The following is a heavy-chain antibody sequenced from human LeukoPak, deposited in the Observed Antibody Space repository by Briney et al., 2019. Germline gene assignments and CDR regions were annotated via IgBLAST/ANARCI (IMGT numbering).Heavy chain of an antibody. CDR2: ISSSGSTI. Sequence: GGSLRLSCAASGFTFSSFSMNWVRQAPGKGLEWVSYISSSGSTIYYANSVKGRFTISRDNAKNSLYLQMNSLRAEDTAVYYCAELGITMIGGVWGKGTTVTISS. CDR1: GFTFSSFS. CDR3: AELGITMIGGV. D-gene: IGHD3-10*02. V-gene: IGHV3-48*04. J-gene: IGHJ6*04.